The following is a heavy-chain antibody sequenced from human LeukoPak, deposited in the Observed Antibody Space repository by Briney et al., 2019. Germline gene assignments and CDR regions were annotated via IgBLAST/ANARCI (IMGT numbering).Heavy chain of an antibody. CDR3: VRSRATSGGYYFAY. CDR2: ISFDGSKK. D-gene: IGHD3-16*01. Sequence: GRSLRLSCAASGFTFSNYAMHWVRQAPGKGLEWVAVISFDGSKKYYADSVEGQFTISRDNSKSTLYLQMNSLRAEDTALYYCVRSRATSGGYYFAYWGQGALVTVSS. V-gene: IGHV3-30*04. J-gene: IGHJ4*02. CDR1: GFTFSNYA.